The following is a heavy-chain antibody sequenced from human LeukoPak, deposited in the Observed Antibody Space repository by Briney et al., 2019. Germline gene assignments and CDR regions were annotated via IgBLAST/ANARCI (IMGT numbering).Heavy chain of an antibody. Sequence: GGSLRLSCAASGFTFSSHGMHWVRQAPGKGLEWVAVIWYDGSNKYYADSVKGRFTISRDNSKNTLYLQMNSLRAEDTAVYYCAKVSSLTTVTTLGFDYWGQGTLVTVSS. J-gene: IGHJ4*02. CDR1: GFTFSSHG. V-gene: IGHV3-33*06. CDR2: IWYDGSNK. CDR3: AKVSSLTTVTTLGFDY. D-gene: IGHD4-17*01.